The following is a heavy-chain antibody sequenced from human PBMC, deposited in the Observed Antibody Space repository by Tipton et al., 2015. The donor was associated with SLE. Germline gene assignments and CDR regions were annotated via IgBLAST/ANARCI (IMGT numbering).Heavy chain of an antibody. CDR3: AKTLFGDYGDH. J-gene: IGHJ4*02. CDR1: GFTVSSNS. D-gene: IGHD3-10*01. CDR2: MYSGGRI. Sequence: SLRLSCAASGFTVSSNSMSWVRQAPGKGLEWVSVMYSGGRIHYGDSVKGRFTISRDNSKSTLYLQMNSLRIDDTAVYYCAKTLFGDYGDHWGQGTLVTVSS. V-gene: IGHV3-53*05.